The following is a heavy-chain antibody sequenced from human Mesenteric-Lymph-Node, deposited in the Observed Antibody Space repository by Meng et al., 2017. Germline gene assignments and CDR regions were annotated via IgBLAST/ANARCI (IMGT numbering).Heavy chain of an antibody. Sequence: SETLSLTCTVSGGSISSSSYYWGWIRQPPGKGLEWIGEIYHSGSTNYNPSLKSRVTISVDKSKNQFSLKLSSVTAADTAVYYCASGLMVRGSNDAFDIWGQGTMVTVSS. J-gene: IGHJ3*02. CDR1: GGSISSSSYY. V-gene: IGHV4-39*07. CDR2: IYHSGST. CDR3: ASGLMVRGSNDAFDI. D-gene: IGHD3-10*01.